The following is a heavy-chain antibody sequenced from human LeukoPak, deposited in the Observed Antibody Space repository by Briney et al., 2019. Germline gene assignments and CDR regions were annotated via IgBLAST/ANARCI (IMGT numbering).Heavy chain of an antibody. D-gene: IGHD3-16*02. Sequence: SGPTLVNPTQTLTLTCTFSGFSLSTSGVGVGWIRQPPGKALEWLALIYWDDDKRYSPSLKSRLTITKDTSKNQVVLTMTNMDHVDTATYYCAHSLLITFGGVIVIRTFDYWGQGTLVTVSS. CDR2: IYWDDDK. CDR1: GFSLSTSGVG. J-gene: IGHJ4*02. CDR3: AHSLLITFGGVIVIRTFDY. V-gene: IGHV2-5*02.